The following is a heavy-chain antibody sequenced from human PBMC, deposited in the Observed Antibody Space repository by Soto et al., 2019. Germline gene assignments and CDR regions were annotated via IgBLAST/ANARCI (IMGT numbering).Heavy chain of an antibody. D-gene: IGHD6-13*01. J-gene: IGHJ4*02. Sequence: PGESLKISCKASGYSFTTYWIGWVRQMPGKGLEWMGIIYPGDSDTRYSPSFQGQVTISADKSISTAYLQWSSLKASDSAMFYCARKDIAGNSVDFWGQGXLVTVSS. CDR3: ARKDIAGNSVDF. CDR1: GYSFTTYW. CDR2: IYPGDSDT. V-gene: IGHV5-51*01.